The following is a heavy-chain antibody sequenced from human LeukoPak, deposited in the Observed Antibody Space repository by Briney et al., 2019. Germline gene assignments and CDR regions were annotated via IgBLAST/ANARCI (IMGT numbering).Heavy chain of an antibody. CDR3: ARDGCSSTSCYDYYYMDV. Sequence: ASVKVSCKASGYTFTGYYMHWVRQAPGQGLEWMGWINPNSGGTNYAQKFQGRVTMTRDTSISTAYMELSSLRSEDTAVYYCARDGCSSTSCYDYYYMDVWGKGTTVTVSS. V-gene: IGHV1-2*02. J-gene: IGHJ6*03. CDR1: GYTFTGYY. D-gene: IGHD2-2*01. CDR2: INPNSGGT.